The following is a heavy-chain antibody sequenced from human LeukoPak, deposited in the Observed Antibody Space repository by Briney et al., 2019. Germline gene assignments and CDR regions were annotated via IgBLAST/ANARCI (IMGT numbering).Heavy chain of an antibody. V-gene: IGHV3-53*01. CDR1: EFTVSRNY. D-gene: IGHD5-24*01. J-gene: IGHJ4*02. CDR3: TRNQMNY. CDR2: IFSNGDT. Sequence: GGSLRLSCTASEFTVSRNYMLWVRQAPGQGLEWVSLIFSNGDTHYADSVKGRFTISRDTSKNTVSLQMNSLRVEDTAMYYCTRNQMNYWGQGTLVTVSS.